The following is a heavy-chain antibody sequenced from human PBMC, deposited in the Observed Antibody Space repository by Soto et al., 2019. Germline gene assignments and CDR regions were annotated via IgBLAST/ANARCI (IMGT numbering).Heavy chain of an antibody. CDR3: ARAGRPKLELLYWFDP. CDR2: INPNSGGT. CDR1: GYTFTGYY. V-gene: IGHV1-2*04. D-gene: IGHD1-7*01. Sequence: QVQLVQSGAEVKKPGASVKVSCKASGYTFTGYYMHWVRQAPGQGLEWMGWINPNSGGTNYAQKFQGWATMTRDTSISTAYMELSRLRSDDTAVYYCARAGRPKLELLYWFDPWGQGTLVTVSS. J-gene: IGHJ5*02.